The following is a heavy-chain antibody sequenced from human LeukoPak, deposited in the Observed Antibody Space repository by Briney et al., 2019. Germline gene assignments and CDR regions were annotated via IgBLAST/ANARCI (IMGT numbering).Heavy chain of an antibody. CDR2: IHTSGST. V-gene: IGHV4-4*09. CDR1: GGSISSYY. CDR3: ARQNPMDV. Sequence: SETLSLTCTVSGGSISSYYWSWIRQPPGKGLEWIGYIHTSGSTKYSPSLRSRVTISVDTSKNQLSLKLTSVTAADTAVYYCARQNPMDVWGKGTTVTVS. J-gene: IGHJ6*03.